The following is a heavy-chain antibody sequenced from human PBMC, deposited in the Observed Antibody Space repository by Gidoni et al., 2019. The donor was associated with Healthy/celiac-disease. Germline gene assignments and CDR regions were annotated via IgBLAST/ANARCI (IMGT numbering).Heavy chain of an antibody. J-gene: IGHJ4*02. CDR3: ARDLTPGGWELLGGFDY. CDR2: IWYDGSNK. CDR1: GFTFSRDG. V-gene: IGHV3-33*08. Sequence: QVQLVESGGGVVQPGRSLRLSCAAAGFTFSRDGMHWVRQAPGKGLEWVAVIWYDGSNKYYADSVKGRFTISRDNSKNTLYLQMNSLRAEDTAVYYCARDLTPGGWELLGGFDYWGQGTLVTVSS. D-gene: IGHD1-26*01.